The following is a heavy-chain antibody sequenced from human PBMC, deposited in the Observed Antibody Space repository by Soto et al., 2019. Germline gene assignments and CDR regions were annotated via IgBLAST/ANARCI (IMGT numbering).Heavy chain of an antibody. Sequence: QVQLVQSGAEVKKPGSSVKVYCKASGGTFSSYTVSWLRQVPGQGLEWMGGIIAVFGRGNYAQKFQGRVTITADESTSTVYMELRSLTSEDTAVYFCARERGWATIVGVTGTFDVWGQGTMVTGSS. D-gene: IGHD1-26*01. CDR1: GGTFSSYT. J-gene: IGHJ3*01. CDR3: ARERGWATIVGVTGTFDV. CDR2: IIAVFGRG. V-gene: IGHV1-69*01.